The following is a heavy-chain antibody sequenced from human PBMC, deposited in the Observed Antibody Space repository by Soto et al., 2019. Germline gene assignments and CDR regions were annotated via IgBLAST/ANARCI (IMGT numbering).Heavy chain of an antibody. D-gene: IGHD3-10*01. Sequence: PGGSLRLSCAASGFTFSSYAMSWVRQAPGKGLEWVSGISDRGDRTYYADSVKGRFTISRDNSKNTLYLQMNSLRAEDTAVYYCAKGRNEGGNRILWFGEFGAFDIWGQGTMVTVSS. CDR1: GFTFSSYA. CDR2: ISDRGDRT. CDR3: AKGRNEGGNRILWFGEFGAFDI. J-gene: IGHJ3*02. V-gene: IGHV3-23*01.